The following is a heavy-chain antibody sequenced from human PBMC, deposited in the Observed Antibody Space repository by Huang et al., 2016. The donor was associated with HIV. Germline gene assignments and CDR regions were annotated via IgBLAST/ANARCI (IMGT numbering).Heavy chain of an antibody. J-gene: IGHJ4*02. Sequence: QVQLVQSGAEVKTPGSSVKVSCKASGGTFSKYAISWVRQAPGQGLEWRGGVIPRFGTPNYAGKVQGRVTITADDSTSTTYVEVSSLRSEDTALYYCARGQLGSYGDYDVLYWGQGTLVTVSS. CDR2: VIPRFGTP. D-gene: IGHD4-17*01. CDR3: ARGQLGSYGDYDVLY. CDR1: GGTFSKYA. V-gene: IGHV1-69*13.